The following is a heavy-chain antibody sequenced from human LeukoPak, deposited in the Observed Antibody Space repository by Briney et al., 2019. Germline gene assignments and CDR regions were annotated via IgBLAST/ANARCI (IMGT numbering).Heavy chain of an antibody. J-gene: IGHJ4*02. CDR3: ARLAAGSDHFDY. CDR2: IKQDGSEK. V-gene: IGHV3-7*01. CDR1: GFTFSTYW. Sequence: GGSLRLSCAASGFTFSTYWVHWVRQAPGKGLVWVANIKQDGSEKHYVDSVKGRFTFSRDNAKNSLYLQMNSLRAEDTAVYYCARLAAGSDHFDYWGQGTLVTVSS. D-gene: IGHD6-25*01.